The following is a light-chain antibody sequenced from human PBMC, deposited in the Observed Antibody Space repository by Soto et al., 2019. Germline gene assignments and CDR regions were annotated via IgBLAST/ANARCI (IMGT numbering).Light chain of an antibody. CDR1: QSISSY. V-gene: IGKV1-17*01. CDR2: AAS. Sequence: DIQMTQSPSSLSAPVGDGVTITCRASQSISSYVSRYQQKPGKAPNRLIYAASILQSGVPSRFSGSGSGTEFTLTISSLQPEDFATYYCLQHNSFPLTFGGGTKVDI. CDR3: LQHNSFPLT. J-gene: IGKJ4*01.